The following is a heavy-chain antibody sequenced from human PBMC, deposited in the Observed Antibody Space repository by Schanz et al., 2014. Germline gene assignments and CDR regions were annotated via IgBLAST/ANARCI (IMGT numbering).Heavy chain of an antibody. D-gene: IGHD4-17*01. CDR2: TYLGGNT. CDR1: GFSISDHT. J-gene: IGHJ5*02. CDR3: AKEFSTPSPPRDYVGWFDP. Sequence: EVQLVESGGGLVQPGGSLRLSCAASGFSISDHTMRWDRQAPGKGLEPVSVTYLGGNTDYADSVKGRFTISRDNSKNTLSLQMNSLRAEDTAVYYCAKEFSTPSPPRDYVGWFDPGGQGTLVTVSS. V-gene: IGHV3-66*02.